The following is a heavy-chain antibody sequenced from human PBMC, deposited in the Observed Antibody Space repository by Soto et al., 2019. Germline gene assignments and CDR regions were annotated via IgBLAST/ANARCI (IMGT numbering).Heavy chain of an antibody. CDR2: IYYSGST. CDR3: ARRVGLLYDY. D-gene: IGHD2-15*01. V-gene: IGHV4-39*01. Sequence: SETLSLTCPVSGGSISSSSSYWGWIRQPPGKGLEWIGSIYYSGSTYYNPSLKSRVTISVDTSKNQFSLKLSSVTAADTAVYYCARRVGLLYDYWGQGTLVTVSS. CDR1: GGSISSSSSY. J-gene: IGHJ4*02.